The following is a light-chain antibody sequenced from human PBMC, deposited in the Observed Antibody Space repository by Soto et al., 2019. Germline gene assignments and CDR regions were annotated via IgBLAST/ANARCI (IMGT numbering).Light chain of an antibody. Sequence: DIQMTQSPSSLSASVGDRVTITCRASQSISSCLNWYQQKPGKAPKLLIYAASSLQSGVPSRFSGSGSGTDFTLTISSLQPEDFATYYCQQSYSTPSSTFGQGTRLEIK. CDR2: AAS. CDR1: QSISSC. V-gene: IGKV1-39*01. J-gene: IGKJ5*01. CDR3: QQSYSTPSST.